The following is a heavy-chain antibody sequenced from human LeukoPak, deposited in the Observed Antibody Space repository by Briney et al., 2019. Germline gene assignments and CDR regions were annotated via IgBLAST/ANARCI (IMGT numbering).Heavy chain of an antibody. CDR2: IHHSGST. Sequence: SETLSLTCTVSAGSLSSGGHYWSWIRQFPGKGLESIVFIHHSGSTRHNPSLKNRVAISIDTSKNQFALKLTSVTAADTAVYYCARGGNRFGGFYFDYWGQGTLVTVSS. CDR3: ARGGNRFGGFYFDY. D-gene: IGHD3-10*01. V-gene: IGHV4-31*03. CDR1: AGSLSSGGHY. J-gene: IGHJ4*02.